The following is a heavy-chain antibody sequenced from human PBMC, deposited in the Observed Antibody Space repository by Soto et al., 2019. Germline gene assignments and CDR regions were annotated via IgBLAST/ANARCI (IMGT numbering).Heavy chain of an antibody. D-gene: IGHD4-17*01. J-gene: IGHJ4*02. V-gene: IGHV3-30-3*01. CDR2: ISYDGSNK. Sequence: QVQLVESGGGVVQPGRSLRLSCAASGFTFSSYAMHWVRQAPGKGLEWVAVISYDGSNKYYADSVKGRFTISRDNSKNTLYLQMNSLRAEDTAVYYCARDGVYGDYFDYWGQGTLVTVSS. CDR3: ARDGVYGDYFDY. CDR1: GFTFSSYA.